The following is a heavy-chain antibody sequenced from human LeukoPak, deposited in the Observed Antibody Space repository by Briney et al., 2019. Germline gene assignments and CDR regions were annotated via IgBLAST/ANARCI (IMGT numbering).Heavy chain of an antibody. D-gene: IGHD3-16*01. V-gene: IGHV3-7*01. CDR3: ARELRTFDS. J-gene: IGHJ4*02. CDR2: IKHNGDEL. Sequence: GGSLRLSCAAPGFTFSSYWMTWVRQAPGKGLEWVANIKHNGDELNYVDSVEDRFTISRDNAKNSLYLHMTSLRAEDTAVYYCARELRTFDSWGQGTLVTVSS. CDR1: GFTFSSYW.